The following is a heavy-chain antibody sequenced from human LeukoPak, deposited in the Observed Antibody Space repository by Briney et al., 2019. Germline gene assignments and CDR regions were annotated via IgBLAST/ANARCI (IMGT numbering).Heavy chain of an antibody. J-gene: IGHJ4*02. V-gene: IGHV3-23*01. CDR2: ISGSGGST. CDR1: GFTFRSYA. D-gene: IGHD4-23*01. Sequence: GGSLRLSCVTSGFTFRSYAMSWVRQAPGKALEWVSAISGSGGSTYYADAVKGRFTISRDNSRSTLYLQMNNLRAEDTAVYYCATPRGTVATGAVYWGQGTLVTVSS. CDR3: ATPRGTVATGAVY.